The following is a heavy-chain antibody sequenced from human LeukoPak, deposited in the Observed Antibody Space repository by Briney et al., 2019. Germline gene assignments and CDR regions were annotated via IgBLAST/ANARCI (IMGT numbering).Heavy chain of an antibody. V-gene: IGHV3-74*01. J-gene: IGHJ4*02. CDR3: ARDYYYDSSGHNFDY. CDR1: GFTFSSYW. CDR2: INSDGSST. D-gene: IGHD3-22*01. Sequence: PGGSLRLSCAASGFTFSSYWMHWVRQAPGKGLVWVSRINSDGSSTSYADSVKGRFTISRDNAKNTLYLQMNSLRAEDTAVYYCARDYYYDSSGHNFDYWGQGTLVTVSS.